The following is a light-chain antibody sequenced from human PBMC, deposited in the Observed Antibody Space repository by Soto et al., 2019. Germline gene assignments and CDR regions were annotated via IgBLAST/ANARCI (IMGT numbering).Light chain of an antibody. CDR3: QQYGSSPKT. V-gene: IGKV3-20*01. J-gene: IGKJ2*01. CDR2: GAS. Sequence: EIVLTQSPGTLSGSPGERGTLSCRASQSVSSSYLAWYQQKPGQAPRLLIYGASSRATGIPDRFSGSGSGTDFTLTISRLEPEDFAMYYCQQYGSSPKTFGQGTKLEIK. CDR1: QSVSSSY.